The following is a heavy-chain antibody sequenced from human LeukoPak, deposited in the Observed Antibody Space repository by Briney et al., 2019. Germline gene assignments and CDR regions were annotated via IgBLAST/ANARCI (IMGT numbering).Heavy chain of an antibody. CDR3: ARTPSTSETAAGSFDY. CDR1: GYTFTSYG. V-gene: IGHV1-18*01. J-gene: IGHJ4*02. Sequence: GASVKVSCKASGYTFTSYGISWVRQAPGQGLEWMGWISAYNGNTNYAQKLQGRATMTTDTSTSTAYMELRSLRSDDTAVYYCARTPSTSETAAGSFDYWGQGTLVTVSS. D-gene: IGHD6-13*01. CDR2: ISAYNGNT.